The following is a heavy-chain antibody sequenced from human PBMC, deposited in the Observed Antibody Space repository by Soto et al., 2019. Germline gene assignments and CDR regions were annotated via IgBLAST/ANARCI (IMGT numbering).Heavy chain of an antibody. D-gene: IGHD2-2*01. CDR1: GDTFTRYY. V-gene: IGHV1-2*06. J-gene: IGHJ4*02. Sequence: QVQLEQSGAEVKEPGASVRVSCKLSGDTFTRYYIHWVRQAPGQGLEWMGRINPNSGDTKYAQSFQGRVTMIRHTSINTAYMGLSRLRSDETAVNYCARGGGSSFFDYWGQGILVTVSS. CDR2: INPNSGDT. CDR3: ARGGGSSFFDY.